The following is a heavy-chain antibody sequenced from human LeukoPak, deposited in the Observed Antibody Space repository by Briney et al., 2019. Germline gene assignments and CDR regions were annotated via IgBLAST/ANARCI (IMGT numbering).Heavy chain of an antibody. D-gene: IGHD1-1*01. CDR3: ARDERGNWNDTPRY. Sequence: GGSLRLSCAASGFTFSSYAMHWVRQAPGKGLEWVAVISYDGSNKYYADSVKGRFTISRDNSKNTLYLQMNSLRAEDTAVYYCARDERGNWNDTPRYWGQGILVTVSS. CDR1: GFTFSSYA. J-gene: IGHJ4*02. V-gene: IGHV3-30-3*01. CDR2: ISYDGSNK.